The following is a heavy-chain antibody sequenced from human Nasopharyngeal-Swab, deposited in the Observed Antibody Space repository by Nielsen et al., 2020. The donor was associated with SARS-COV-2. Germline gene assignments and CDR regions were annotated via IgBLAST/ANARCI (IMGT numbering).Heavy chain of an antibody. CDR1: GFTFSSYS. Sequence: GESLKISCAASGFTFSSYSMNWVRQAPGKGLEWVSYISSSSTIYYADSVKGRFTISRDNAKNSLYLQMNSLRAEDTAVYYCARSEALWFGALALDYWGQGTLVTVSS. CDR2: ISSSSTI. D-gene: IGHD3-10*01. CDR3: ARSEALWFGALALDY. V-gene: IGHV3-48*04. J-gene: IGHJ4*02.